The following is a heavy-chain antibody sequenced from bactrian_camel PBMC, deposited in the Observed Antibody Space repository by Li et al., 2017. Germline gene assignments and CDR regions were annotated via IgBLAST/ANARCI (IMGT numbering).Heavy chain of an antibody. V-gene: IGHV3S55*01. D-gene: IGHD4*01. CDR2: ITSGGNT. J-gene: IGHJ6*01. CDR1: VDTIGRYC. CDR3: AAGHGTIATLTCRLRRSVDFGY. Sequence: HVQLVESGGGSVQVGGSLRLSCVASVDTIGRYCMGWFRQIPDKEREGVATITSGGNTSYADSVKGRFTISLDNSKRTMFLQMNGLKPDDTAMYYCAAGHGTIATLTCRLRRSVDFGYWGQGTQVTVS.